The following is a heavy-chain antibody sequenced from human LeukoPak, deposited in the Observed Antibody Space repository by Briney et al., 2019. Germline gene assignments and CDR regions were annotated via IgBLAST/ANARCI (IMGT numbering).Heavy chain of an antibody. CDR1: GFPFANTW. J-gene: IGHJ4*02. V-gene: IGHV3-74*01. D-gene: IGHD3-10*01. CDR2: INNDGSTT. Sequence: GGSLRLSCAASGFPFANTWMHWVRQAPGRGLVWVSLINNDGSTTHYADSVKCRFTISRDNAKNTVYLQMNSLRAEDTAVYYCAIGGTYGSGSWGQGTLVTVSS. CDR3: AIGGTYGSGS.